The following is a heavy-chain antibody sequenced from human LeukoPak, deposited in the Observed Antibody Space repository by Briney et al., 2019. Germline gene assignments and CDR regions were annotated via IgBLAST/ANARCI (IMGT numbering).Heavy chain of an antibody. CDR2: INWNGGST. CDR3: ARDLSPYYYDSSGYQAYFDY. CDR1: GFTFSSYW. V-gene: IGHV3-20*04. D-gene: IGHD3-22*01. J-gene: IGHJ4*02. Sequence: GGSLRLSCAASGFTFSSYWMHWVRQAPGKGLEWVSGINWNGGSTGYADSVKGRFTISRDNAKNSLYLQMNSLRAEDTALYYCARDLSPYYYDSSGYQAYFDYWGQGTLVTVSS.